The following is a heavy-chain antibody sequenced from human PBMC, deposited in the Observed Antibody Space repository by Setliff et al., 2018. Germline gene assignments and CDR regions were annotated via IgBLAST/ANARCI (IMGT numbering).Heavy chain of an antibody. J-gene: IGHJ3*02. CDR1: GFTFSNYW. D-gene: IGHD3-22*01. CDR2: IDGEGNNI. V-gene: IGHV3-74*01. Sequence: PAGSLRLSCVTSGFTFSNYWMHWVRQPQGKGLLWVSRIDGEGNNINYADSVKGRFTISRDNARNTVYLQMNGLRAEDTAVYYCVTGMGTHYYDPSAQGPFAIWGQGTMVTVSS. CDR3: VTGMGTHYYDPSAQGPFAI.